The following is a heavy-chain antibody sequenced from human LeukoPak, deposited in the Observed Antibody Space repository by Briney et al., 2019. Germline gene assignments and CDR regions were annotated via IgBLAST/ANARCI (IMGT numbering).Heavy chain of an antibody. J-gene: IGHJ3*02. V-gene: IGHV4-61*08. Sequence: PSETLSLTCTGSGGSVSSGGYYWSWIRQPPGKGLEWIGYMCYSGSTDYNPSLKSRVTITEDTSKNQFSLKLTSVTAADTVVSYCARVSGDAFDIWGQGTMVTVSS. CDR1: GGSVSSGGYY. D-gene: IGHD6-25*01. CDR2: MCYSGST. CDR3: ARVSGDAFDI.